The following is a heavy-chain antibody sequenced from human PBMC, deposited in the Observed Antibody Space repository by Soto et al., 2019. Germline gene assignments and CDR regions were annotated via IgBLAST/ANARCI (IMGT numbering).Heavy chain of an antibody. D-gene: IGHD6-25*01. Sequence: QVQLVQSGGEVKKPGSSVTVSCKASGGTFGNSAISWVRQAPGQGLEWMGGIIPILPTPDYAQKFQGRVTMSADESTGTAYMELTSRRSADTAVYYWARDKDRLQVGGNYYYGMGVWGQGTTVTVSS. CDR1: GGTFGNSA. J-gene: IGHJ6*02. V-gene: IGHV1-69*12. CDR2: IIPILPTP. CDR3: ARDKDRLQVGGNYYYGMGV.